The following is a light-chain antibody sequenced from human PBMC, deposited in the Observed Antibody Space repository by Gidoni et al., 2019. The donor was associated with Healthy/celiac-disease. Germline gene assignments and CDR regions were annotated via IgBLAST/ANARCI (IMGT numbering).Light chain of an antibody. J-gene: IGKJ4*01. CDR1: QSVSSY. CDR2: DAS. CDR3: QQRSNWPRLT. V-gene: IGKV3-11*01. Sequence: EIVLTQSPATLSLSPGERATLSCRASQSVSSYLAWYQQKPGQAPRLLIYDASNRATGIPARFSGSGSGTDFTITISSLEPEDVAVYYCQQRSNWPRLTFGGGTKVEIK.